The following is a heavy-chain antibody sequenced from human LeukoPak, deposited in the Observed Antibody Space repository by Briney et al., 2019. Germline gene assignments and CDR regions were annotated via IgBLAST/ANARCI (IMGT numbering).Heavy chain of an antibody. CDR3: VRDRCSSCHYFDC. Sequence: PGGSLRPSCAASGFTFSSYAMHWVRQAPGKGLEWVAVISYDGSNKYYADSVKGRFTISRDTSKNTPYLHMNSLRADDTAMYYCVRDRCSSCHYFDCWGQGTLVTVSS. CDR1: GFTFSSYA. CDR2: ISYDGSNK. D-gene: IGHD2-2*01. V-gene: IGHV3-30-3*01. J-gene: IGHJ4*02.